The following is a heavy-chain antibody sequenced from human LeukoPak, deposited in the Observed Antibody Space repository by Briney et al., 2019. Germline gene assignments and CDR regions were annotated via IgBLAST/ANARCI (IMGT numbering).Heavy chain of an antibody. Sequence: GGSLRLSCAGSEFTFSSYSMHWVRQAPGKGLEGVSSISGRSDDIYYADSVQGRFTISRDNSKNSLYLQMKSLRAEDTALYYCARRGYHDYSGFDYWGQGTLVTVSS. J-gene: IGHJ4*02. CDR1: EFTFSSYS. CDR3: ARRGYHDYSGFDY. CDR2: ISGRSDDI. D-gene: IGHD1-26*01. V-gene: IGHV3-21*01.